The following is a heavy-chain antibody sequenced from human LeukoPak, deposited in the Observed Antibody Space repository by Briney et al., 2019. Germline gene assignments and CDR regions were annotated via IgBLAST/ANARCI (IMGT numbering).Heavy chain of an antibody. Sequence: PGGSLRLSCAASAFTFSDYSMNWVRQAPGKGLEWISYIIGRSSTIYYADSVRGRFTISRDNAKNSMYLQMNSLRAEDTAVYYCPRDRRTSGSYFFDYWGQGTLVTVSS. V-gene: IGHV3-48*01. CDR3: PRDRRTSGSYFFDY. CDR1: AFTFSDYS. CDR2: IIGRSSTI. J-gene: IGHJ4*02. D-gene: IGHD1-26*01.